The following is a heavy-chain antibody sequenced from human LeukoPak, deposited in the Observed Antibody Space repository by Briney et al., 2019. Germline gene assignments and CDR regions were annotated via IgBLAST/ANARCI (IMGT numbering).Heavy chain of an antibody. J-gene: IGHJ4*02. D-gene: IGHD1-26*01. V-gene: IGHV5-51*01. CDR3: ARRGEGGTYQSLDY. CDR2: IYPADSDT. CDR1: EYTFDIYW. Sequence: GESLKISCKGSEYTFDIYWIGWVRQIPGKGLEWMGIIYPADSDTRYSPSFRGQVTISVDKSINTAYLQWSSLKASDTAMYYCARRGEGGTYQSLDYWGQGTLVTVSS.